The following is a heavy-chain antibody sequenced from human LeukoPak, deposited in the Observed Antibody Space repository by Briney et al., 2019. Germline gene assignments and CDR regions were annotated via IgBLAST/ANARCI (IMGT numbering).Heavy chain of an antibody. CDR1: GGSLSLYY. CDR2: INHSGST. D-gene: IGHD3-10*01. Sequence: SVTLSLTCAVYGGSLSLYYRSWIRQPPGKGLEWIGDINHSGSTNYNPSVKSRVTISVDTSKNQLSLKLNSVTAADTAVYYCARGDFFGSGRSTCWGQGTLVTVPS. J-gene: IGHJ4*02. V-gene: IGHV4-34*01. CDR3: ARGDFFGSGRSTC.